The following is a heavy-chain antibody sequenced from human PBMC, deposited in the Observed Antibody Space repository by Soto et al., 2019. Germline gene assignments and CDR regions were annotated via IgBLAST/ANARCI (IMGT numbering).Heavy chain of an antibody. CDR1: GLSVSSIY. V-gene: IGHV3-53*01. J-gene: IGHJ3*02. Sequence: GGSLSLSCAASGLSVSSIYMSWVRPAPGKGLEWVSIIYGDATANYADSVKGRFTISRDSSKNTLHLQMNSLRADDTAVYYCARPDSPIVPGAFDIWGQGTMVTVSS. CDR3: ARPDSPIVPGAFDI. D-gene: IGHD1-26*01. CDR2: IYGDATA.